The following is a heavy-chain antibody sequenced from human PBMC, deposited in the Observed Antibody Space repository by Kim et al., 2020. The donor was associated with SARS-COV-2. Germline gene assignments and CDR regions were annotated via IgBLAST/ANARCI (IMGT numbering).Heavy chain of an antibody. Sequence: GGSLRLSCAASGFTFSSYGMHWVRQAPGKGLEWVAVIWYDGSNKYYADSVKGRFTISRDNSKNTLYLQMNSLRAEDTAVYYCARGLTGIAAAGVGWGQGTMVTVSS. CDR2: IWYDGSNK. CDR3: ARGLTGIAAAGVG. CDR1: GFTFSSYG. D-gene: IGHD6-13*01. J-gene: IGHJ3*01. V-gene: IGHV3-33*01.